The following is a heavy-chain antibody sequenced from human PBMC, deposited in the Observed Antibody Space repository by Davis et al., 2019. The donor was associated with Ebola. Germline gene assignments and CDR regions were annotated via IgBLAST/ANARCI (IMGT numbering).Heavy chain of an antibody. J-gene: IGHJ6*02. Sequence: MPSETLSLTCTVSGGSISGYYWSWIRQPPGKGLEWIAYIYYSGSTSYNPSLKSRVTISVDTSKNQFSLKLNSVTAADTAVYYCARGNYGDYIVLYYYNMDVWGQGTTVTVSS. CDR3: ARGNYGDYIVLYYYNMDV. D-gene: IGHD4-17*01. V-gene: IGHV4-59*01. CDR1: GGSISGYY. CDR2: IYYSGST.